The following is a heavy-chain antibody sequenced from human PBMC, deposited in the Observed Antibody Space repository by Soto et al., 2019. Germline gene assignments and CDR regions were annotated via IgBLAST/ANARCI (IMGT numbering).Heavy chain of an antibody. CDR1: GFTFSGSA. Sequence: GSLRLSCAASGFTFSGSAMHWVRQASGKGLEWVGRIRSKANSYATAYAASVKGRFTISRDDSKNTAYLQMDSLRAEDTARYYCARVLTTNSGWYHFAYWGQGALVTVSS. D-gene: IGHD6-19*01. V-gene: IGHV3-73*01. CDR3: ARVLTTNSGWYHFAY. J-gene: IGHJ4*02. CDR2: IRSKANSYAT.